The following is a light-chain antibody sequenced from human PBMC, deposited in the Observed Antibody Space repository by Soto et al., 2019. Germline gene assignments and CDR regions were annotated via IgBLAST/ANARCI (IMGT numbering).Light chain of an antibody. J-gene: IGKJ1*01. CDR1: QSISTY. V-gene: IGKV1-39*01. CDR2: DAS. CDR3: QQSYHTPFT. Sequence: DIRMTQSPSSLSASLGDRVTIACRASQSISTYLNWYQQRPGKAPNLLIYDASSLQSGVPSRFSGSGSGTEFTLTISSLQPEDFATYFCQQSYHTPFTFGQGTRVDIK.